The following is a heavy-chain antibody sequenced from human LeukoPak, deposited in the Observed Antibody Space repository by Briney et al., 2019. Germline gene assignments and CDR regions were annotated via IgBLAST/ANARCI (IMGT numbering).Heavy chain of an antibody. J-gene: IGHJ4*02. Sequence: GGSLRLSCAASGSTFSSYWMSWVRQAPGKGLEWVSYISSSGSTIYYADSVKGRFTISRDNAKNSLYLQMNSLRAEDTAVYYCARDFPTVTAHWGQGTLVTVSS. V-gene: IGHV3-48*04. CDR3: ARDFPTVTAH. D-gene: IGHD4-17*01. CDR1: GSTFSSYW. CDR2: ISSSGSTI.